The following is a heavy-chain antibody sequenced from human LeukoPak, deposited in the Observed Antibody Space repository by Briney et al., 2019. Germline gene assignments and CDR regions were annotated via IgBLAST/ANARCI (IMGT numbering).Heavy chain of an antibody. CDR3: ARRYNWNDRWD. Sequence: PSETLSLTCTVSGGSISSTNYYWGWIRQPPGKGLEWIGSIYYSGSTYYNPSLKSRLTISLDTSKNQFSLRLSSVTAADTAFYYCARRYNWNDRWDWGQGTLVTVSP. CDR1: GGSISSTNYY. CDR2: IYYSGST. J-gene: IGHJ4*02. V-gene: IGHV4-39*07. D-gene: IGHD1-1*01.